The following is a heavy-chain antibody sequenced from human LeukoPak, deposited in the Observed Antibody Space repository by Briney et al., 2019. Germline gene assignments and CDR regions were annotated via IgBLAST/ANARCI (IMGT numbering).Heavy chain of an antibody. CDR3: ARKSSYGFV. CDR1: GFIVSNTY. V-gene: IGHV3-7*05. J-gene: IGHJ4*02. Sequence: GGSLRLSCAASGFIVSNTYMSWVRQAPGKGLEWVANIKQDGSEKYYVDSVKGRFTISRDNAKNSLYLQMNSLRAEDTAVYYCARKSSYGFVWGLGTLVTVSS. CDR2: IKQDGSEK. D-gene: IGHD5-18*01.